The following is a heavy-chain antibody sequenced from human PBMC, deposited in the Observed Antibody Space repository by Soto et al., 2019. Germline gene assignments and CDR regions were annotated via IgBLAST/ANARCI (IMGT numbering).Heavy chain of an antibody. J-gene: IGHJ4*02. D-gene: IGHD3-22*01. CDR3: ARDQTDSGGYSDS. Sequence: QVQFVESGGGVVQPGGSLRLSCEASGFNFSSYGIHWVRQAPGKGLEWVAIIWNDGSNEYYADSVKGRFTISRDNSKNTVYLQVSKLRAEDTAVYFCARDQTDSGGYSDSWGQGTLVTVSS. V-gene: IGHV3-33*01. CDR2: IWNDGSNE. CDR1: GFNFSSYG.